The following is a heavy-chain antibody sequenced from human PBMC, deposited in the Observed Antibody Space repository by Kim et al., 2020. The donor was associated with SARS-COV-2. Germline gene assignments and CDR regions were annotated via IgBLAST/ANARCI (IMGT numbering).Heavy chain of an antibody. CDR3: ARTRAYGSGDY. Sequence: KYYVDSVKGRFTISRDNAKNSLYLQMNSLRAEDTAVYYCARTRAYGSGDYWGQGTLVTVSS. V-gene: IGHV3-7*04. J-gene: IGHJ4*02. D-gene: IGHD3-10*01. CDR2: K.